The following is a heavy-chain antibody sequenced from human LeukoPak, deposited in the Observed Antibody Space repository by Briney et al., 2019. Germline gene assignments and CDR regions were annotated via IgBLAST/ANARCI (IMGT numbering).Heavy chain of an antibody. CDR3: ARVVQSGGTLYNWFDP. J-gene: IGHJ5*02. CDR2: IIPIFGTA. D-gene: IGHD2-15*01. Sequence: SVKVSCKASGGTFSSYAISWVRQAPGQGLEWMGGIIPIFGTANYAQKFQGRVTITADKSTSTVYMELSSLRSEDTAVYYCARVVQSGGTLYNWFDPWGQGTLVTVSS. CDR1: GGTFSSYA. V-gene: IGHV1-69*06.